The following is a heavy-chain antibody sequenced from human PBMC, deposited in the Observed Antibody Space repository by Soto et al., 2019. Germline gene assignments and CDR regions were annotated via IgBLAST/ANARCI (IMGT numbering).Heavy chain of an antibody. D-gene: IGHD5-18*01. CDR1: GGSISSGGYY. V-gene: IGHV4-31*03. CDR3: ARGRDTADYYFAY. Sequence: SETLSLTCTVSGGSISSGGYYWSWIRQHPGKGLEWIGYIYYSGSTYYNPSLKSRVTISVDTSKNQFSLKLSSVTAADTAVYYCARGRDTADYYFAYWGQGTLVTVSS. J-gene: IGHJ4*02. CDR2: IYYSGST.